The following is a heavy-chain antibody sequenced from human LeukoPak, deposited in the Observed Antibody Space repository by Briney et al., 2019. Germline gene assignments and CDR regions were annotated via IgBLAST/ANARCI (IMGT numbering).Heavy chain of an antibody. Sequence: SETLSLTCTVSGHSISTNSYWAWIRQPPGKGLEWIGCISNTGETQYKSSLTSRVTISMDTSKNQFSLKMHSVTAADSAFYYCARNHGGHDPWGQGTLVTVSS. J-gene: IGHJ5*02. CDR1: GHSISTNSY. CDR2: ISNTGET. V-gene: IGHV4-38-2*02. D-gene: IGHD4-23*01. CDR3: ARNHGGHDP.